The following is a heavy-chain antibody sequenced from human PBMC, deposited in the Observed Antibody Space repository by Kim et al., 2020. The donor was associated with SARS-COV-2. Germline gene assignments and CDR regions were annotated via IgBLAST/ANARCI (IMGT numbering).Heavy chain of an antibody. CDR3: ARANSEGDAFDI. J-gene: IGHJ3*02. V-gene: IGHV3-13*01. D-gene: IGHD7-27*01. Sequence: YYPGSVKGRFTISRENAKNSLYLQMNSLRAGDTAVYYCARANSEGDAFDIWGQGTMVTVSS.